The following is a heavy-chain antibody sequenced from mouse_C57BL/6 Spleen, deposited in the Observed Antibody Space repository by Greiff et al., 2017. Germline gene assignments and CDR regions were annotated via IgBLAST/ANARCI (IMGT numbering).Heavy chain of an antibody. J-gene: IGHJ2*01. CDR1: GYTFTSYW. Sequence: VQLQQPGAELVKPGASVKMSCKASGYTFTSYWITWVKQRPGQGLEWIGDIYPGSGSTNYNEKLKSKATLTVDTSSSTAYMQLSSQTSEDSAFYYCARRITAADYWGQGTTLTVSS. CDR3: ARRITAADY. CDR2: IYPGSGST. V-gene: IGHV1-55*01. D-gene: IGHD1-3*01.